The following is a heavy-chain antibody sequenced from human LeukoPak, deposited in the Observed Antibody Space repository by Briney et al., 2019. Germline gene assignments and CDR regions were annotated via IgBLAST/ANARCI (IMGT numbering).Heavy chain of an antibody. CDR2: IYYSGST. CDR1: GGSISSYY. D-gene: IGHD1-14*01. Sequence: SETLSLTCPVYGGSISSYYWSWIRQPPGKGLEWIGYIYYSGSTNYNPSLKSRVTISVDTSKNQFSLKLSSVTAADTAVYYCASGNRAHDYWGQGTLVTVSS. CDR3: ASGNRAHDY. J-gene: IGHJ4*02. V-gene: IGHV4-59*01.